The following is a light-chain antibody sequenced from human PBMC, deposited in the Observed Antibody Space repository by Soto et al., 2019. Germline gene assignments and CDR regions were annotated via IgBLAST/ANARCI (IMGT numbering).Light chain of an antibody. CDR1: QSISSW. Sequence: DLQMTQSPSTLSASVGDRVTITCRASQSISSWLAWYQQKPGKAPKLLIYKASSLESGVPSRFSGSGSGTEFTLTISSLQPDDFATYYCQQYNSLPFTFGPGTKVDIK. CDR3: QQYNSLPFT. J-gene: IGKJ3*01. CDR2: KAS. V-gene: IGKV1-5*03.